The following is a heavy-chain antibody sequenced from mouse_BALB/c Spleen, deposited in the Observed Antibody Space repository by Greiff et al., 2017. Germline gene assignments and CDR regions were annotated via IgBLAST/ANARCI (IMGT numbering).Heavy chain of an antibody. CDR2: IDPSDSET. CDR1: GYSFTSYW. J-gene: IGHJ3*01. CDR3: AREQAY. V-gene: IGHV1S127*01. Sequence: QVQLQPSGPQLVRPGASVKISCTASGYSFTSYWMHWVKQRPGQGLEWIGMIDPSDSETRLNQKFKDKATLTVDKSSSTAYMQLSSPTSEASAVYYCAREQAYWGQGTLVTVSA.